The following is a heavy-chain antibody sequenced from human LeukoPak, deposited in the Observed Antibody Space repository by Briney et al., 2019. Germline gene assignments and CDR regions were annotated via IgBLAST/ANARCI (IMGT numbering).Heavy chain of an antibody. CDR1: GFTFSSYG. J-gene: IGHJ4*02. V-gene: IGHV3-30*18. CDR2: ISYDGSTK. Sequence: GGSLRLSCAASGFTFSSYGMHWVRQAPGKGMEWVAVISYDGSTKYYADSVKGRFTISRDNSKNTLYLQMNSLRAEDTAVYYCANGRKGYDILTGYYDYWGQGTLVTVSS. CDR3: ANGRKGYDILTGYYDY. D-gene: IGHD3-9*01.